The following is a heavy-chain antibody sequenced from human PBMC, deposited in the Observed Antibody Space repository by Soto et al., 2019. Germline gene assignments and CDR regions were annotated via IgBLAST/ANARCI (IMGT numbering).Heavy chain of an antibody. CDR3: ARRSSSWYFDY. Sequence: CGSLRLSCAASGFTFSSFAMNWVRQAPGKGLEWVSVISGSDGSTYYADSVKGRFTISRDNSKNTLNLQMNSLRAEDTAVYYCARRSSSWYFDYWGQGT. CDR1: GFTFSSFA. D-gene: IGHD6-13*01. CDR2: ISGSDGST. J-gene: IGHJ4*02. V-gene: IGHV3-23*01.